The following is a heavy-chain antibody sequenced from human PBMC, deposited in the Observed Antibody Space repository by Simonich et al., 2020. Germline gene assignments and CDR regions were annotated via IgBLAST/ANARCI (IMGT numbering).Heavy chain of an antibody. J-gene: IGHJ6*02. CDR3: ARWIAVAGTGAYGMDV. V-gene: IGHV3-21*01. CDR1: GFTFSSYS. CDR2: ISNSSSYI. D-gene: IGHD6-19*01. Sequence: EVQLVESGGGLVKPGGSLRLSCAASGFTFSSYSMNWVRQAPGKGVEWVSSISNSSSYIYYADYVKGRFTITRDNAKNSLYLQMNSLRAEDTAVYYCARWIAVAGTGAYGMDVWGQGTTVTVSS.